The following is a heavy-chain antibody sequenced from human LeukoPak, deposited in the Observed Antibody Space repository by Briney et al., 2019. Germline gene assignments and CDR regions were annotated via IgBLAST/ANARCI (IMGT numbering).Heavy chain of an antibody. CDR2: FDPEDGEA. CDR3: AAVRNNTYYWVWDY. Sequence: GASVKVSCKISGHTLTELSMHWVRRAPGKCLEWMGGFDPEDGEAVYAQKFQGRVTMTEDTSAYTSYMELSSLISEDTAVYYCAAVRNNTYYWVWDYWGQGTLVTVSS. V-gene: IGHV1-24*01. J-gene: IGHJ4*02. CDR1: GHTLTELS. D-gene: IGHD1-26*01.